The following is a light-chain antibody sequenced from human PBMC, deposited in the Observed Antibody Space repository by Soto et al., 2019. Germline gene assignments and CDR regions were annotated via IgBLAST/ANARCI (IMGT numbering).Light chain of an antibody. CDR1: QSVSSN. Sequence: EIVMTQSPATLSVSPGERATLSCGASQSVSSNLAWYQQKRGQAPRLLIYGASSRATGIPARFSGSGSGTEFTLTISSLQSEDFAVYYCQQYNNWPSITFGQGTRLEIK. CDR2: GAS. CDR3: QQYNNWPSIT. V-gene: IGKV3-15*01. J-gene: IGKJ5*01.